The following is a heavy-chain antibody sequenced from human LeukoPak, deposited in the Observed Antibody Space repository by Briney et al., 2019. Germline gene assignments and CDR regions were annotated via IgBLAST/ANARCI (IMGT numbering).Heavy chain of an antibody. Sequence: GPSVKVSCKASGYTFTGYYMHWVRQAPGQGLEWMGWINPNSGGTNYAQKFQGRVTMTRDTSISPAYMELSRRRSGDAAVYYCATGRRYSGYDEGPFDYWGQGTLVTVSS. CDR2: INPNSGGT. J-gene: IGHJ4*02. CDR1: GYTFTGYY. CDR3: ATGRRYSGYDEGPFDY. D-gene: IGHD5-12*01. V-gene: IGHV1-2*02.